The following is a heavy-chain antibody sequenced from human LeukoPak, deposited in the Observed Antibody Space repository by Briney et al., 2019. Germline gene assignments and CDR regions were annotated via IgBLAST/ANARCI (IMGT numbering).Heavy chain of an antibody. CDR2: IVVGSGNT. D-gene: IGHD3/OR15-3a*01. J-gene: IGHJ6*02. CDR1: GFTFTSSA. V-gene: IGHV1-58*02. Sequence: SVKVSCKASGFTFTSSAMQWVRQARGQRLEWIGWIVVGSGNTNYAQKFQERVTITRDMSTSTAYMELSSLRSEDTAVYYCAAGGPVITADYYYGMDVWGQGTTVTVSS. CDR3: AAGGPVITADYYYGMDV.